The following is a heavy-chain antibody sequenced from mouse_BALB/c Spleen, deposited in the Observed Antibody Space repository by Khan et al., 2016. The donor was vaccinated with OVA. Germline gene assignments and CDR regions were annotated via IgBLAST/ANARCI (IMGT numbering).Heavy chain of an antibody. D-gene: IGHD2-1*01. CDR1: GYTFTSYW. Sequence: LQQSGSELVRPGASVKLSCKASGYTFTSYWMHWVKQRHGQGLEWIGNIYPGSGSTNYDEMFKSKGTLTVDTSSSTAYMHLSSLTSEDSAVYYWTRGGYYGKSLCAYWGQGTLVTVSA. J-gene: IGHJ3*01. CDR3: TRGGYYGKSLCAY. V-gene: IGHV1S22*01. CDR2: IYPGSGST.